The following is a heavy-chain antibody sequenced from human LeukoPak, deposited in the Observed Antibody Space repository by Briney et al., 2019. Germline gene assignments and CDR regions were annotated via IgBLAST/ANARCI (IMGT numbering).Heavy chain of an antibody. D-gene: IGHD2-21*02. CDR2: IKSDGSAP. V-gene: IGHV3-74*01. CDR3: TRIAYCGGDCYSRFDY. CDR1: GFTFNTYW. J-gene: IGHJ4*02. Sequence: GGSLRLSCAASGFTFNTYWMHWVRQAPGKGLVCVSRIKSDGSAPSYADSVKGRFTISRDNSKNTLYLQMNSPRAEDTAVYYCTRIAYCGGDCYSRFDYWGQGILVTVTS.